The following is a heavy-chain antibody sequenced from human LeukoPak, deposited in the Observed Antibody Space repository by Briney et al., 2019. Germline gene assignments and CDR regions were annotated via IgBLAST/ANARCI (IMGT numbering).Heavy chain of an antibody. D-gene: IGHD1-14*01. Sequence: ASVKVSCKASVYTFTSYYMHWVRQSPGQRLEGMGIINPSGGITSYTQKFQGRVTMTRDTSTRTVYMELSRLRSEATAVYYCALSPPYREPIDYWGQGTLVTVSS. J-gene: IGHJ4*02. V-gene: IGHV1-46*01. CDR1: VYTFTSYY. CDR3: ALSPPYREPIDY. CDR2: INPSGGIT.